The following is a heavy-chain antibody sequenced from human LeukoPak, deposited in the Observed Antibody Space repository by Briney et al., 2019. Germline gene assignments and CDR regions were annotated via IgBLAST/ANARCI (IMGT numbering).Heavy chain of an antibody. Sequence: PSETLSLTCTVSGGSISSYYWSWIRQPAGKGLEWIGRIYTSGSTHYNPSLKSRVTMSVDSSKNQFSLNLSSVTVEDTAVYYCARDGVTMVRGVIRAHNWFDPWGQGTLVTVSS. CDR3: ARDGVTMVRGVIRAHNWFDP. CDR2: IYTSGST. CDR1: GGSISSYY. V-gene: IGHV4-4*07. J-gene: IGHJ5*02. D-gene: IGHD3-10*01.